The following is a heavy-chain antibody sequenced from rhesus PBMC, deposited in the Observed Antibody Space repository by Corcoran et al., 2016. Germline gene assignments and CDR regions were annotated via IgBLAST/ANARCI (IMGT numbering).Heavy chain of an antibody. CDR1: GYTFTDYY. CDR2: INPYNGNT. J-gene: IGHJ4*01. D-gene: IGHD3-16*01. V-gene: IGHV1S2*01. CDR3: ARSSGSYYPMSL. Sequence: QVQLVQSGAEVKKPGSSVKVSCKASGYTFTDYYMHWVGQAPRQGLVGKGWINPYNGNTKYTQKFQGRVTMTRDTSPSTAYMELSSLSSEDTAVYYCARSSGSYYPMSLWGQGVLVTVSS.